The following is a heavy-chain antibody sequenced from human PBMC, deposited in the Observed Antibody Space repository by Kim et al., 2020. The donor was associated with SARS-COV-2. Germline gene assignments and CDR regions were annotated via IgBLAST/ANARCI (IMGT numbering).Heavy chain of an antibody. Sequence: GGSLRLSCAASGFTFSSYGMHWVRQAPGKGLEWVAVISYDGSNKYYADSVKGRFTISRDNSKNTLYLQMNSLRAEDTAVYYCAKDFGIVVVVGADYWGQG. CDR1: GFTFSSYG. V-gene: IGHV3-30*18. CDR2: ISYDGSNK. CDR3: AKDFGIVVVVGADY. J-gene: IGHJ4*02. D-gene: IGHD2-15*01.